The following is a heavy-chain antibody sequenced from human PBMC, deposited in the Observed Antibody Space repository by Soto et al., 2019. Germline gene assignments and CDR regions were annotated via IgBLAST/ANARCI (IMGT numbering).Heavy chain of an antibody. V-gene: IGHV4-59*01. Sequence: VQLQESGPGLVKPSETLSLTCIVSGGSITGSFWTWIRQPPGKGLEWIGYIYYSGSTHYSPSFKSRVTISVDTSKNQFSLRLTSVTAADTAVYYCVRVEGYLLNWFDPWGQGTLVTVSS. CDR2: IYYSGST. J-gene: IGHJ5*02. CDR3: VRVEGYLLNWFDP. D-gene: IGHD6-13*01. CDR1: GGSITGSF.